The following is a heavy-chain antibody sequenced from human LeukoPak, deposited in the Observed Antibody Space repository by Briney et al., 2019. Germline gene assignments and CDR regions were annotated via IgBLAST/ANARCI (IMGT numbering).Heavy chain of an antibody. CDR1: GYSFTSYW. J-gene: IGHJ5*02. Sequence: GESLKISCKGSGYSFTSYWIGWVRQMPGKGLEWMGIIYPGDSDTRYSPSFQGKVPISADESISTAYLQWSSLKASDTAMYYCARSRVVRGVINWFDPWGQGTLVTVSS. D-gene: IGHD3-10*01. V-gene: IGHV5-51*01. CDR2: IYPGDSDT. CDR3: ARSRVVRGVINWFDP.